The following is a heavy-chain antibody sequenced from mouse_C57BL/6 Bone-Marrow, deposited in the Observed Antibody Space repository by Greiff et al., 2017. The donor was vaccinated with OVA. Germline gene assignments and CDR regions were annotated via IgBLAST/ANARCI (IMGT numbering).Heavy chain of an antibody. J-gene: IGHJ4*01. CDR3: ARCGFLYARDY. CDR2: IYPGSGST. CDR1: GYTFTSYW. V-gene: IGHV1-55*01. Sequence: VQLQQPGAELVKPGASVKMSCKASGYTFTSYWITWVKQRPGQGLEWIGDIYPGSGSTNYNEKFKSKATLTVDTASSTAYMQLSSRTSEDSAVYYCARCGFLYARDYWCQGTSVTVSS.